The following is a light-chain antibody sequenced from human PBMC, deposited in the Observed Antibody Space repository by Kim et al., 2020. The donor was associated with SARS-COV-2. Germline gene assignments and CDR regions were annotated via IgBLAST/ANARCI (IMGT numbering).Light chain of an antibody. Sequence: GKRVTISCSGTMSNLGSNTVNWYHQFPGQAPKLLIYGDNRRPSGVPVRFSGSKSGTSGSLAITGLQSEDEGDYYCAARDESLNGVIFGGGTQLTVL. V-gene: IGLV1-44*01. CDR1: MSNLGSNT. CDR3: AARDESLNGVI. CDR2: GDN. J-gene: IGLJ2*01.